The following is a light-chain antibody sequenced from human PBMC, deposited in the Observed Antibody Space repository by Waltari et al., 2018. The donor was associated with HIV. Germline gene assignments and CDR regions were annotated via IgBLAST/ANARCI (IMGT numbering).Light chain of an antibody. CDR2: DVD. V-gene: IGLV2-14*03. J-gene: IGLJ2*01. CDR3: ASFTGDNTVI. CDR1: DSDFCLYHF. Sequence: AVTQPASVSGLPGQSTTISCTGDDSDFCLYHFVSWYQQHSGKPPRLILDDVDNRASGVSDRFSGSMSGNTASLTISGLRAEDEGYYYCASFTGDNTVIFGGGTEVTVL.